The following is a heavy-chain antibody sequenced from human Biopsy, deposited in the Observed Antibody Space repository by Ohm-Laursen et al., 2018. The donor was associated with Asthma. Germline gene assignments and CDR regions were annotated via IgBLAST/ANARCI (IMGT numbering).Heavy chain of an antibody. V-gene: IGHV1-2*06. Sequence: GASVKVSCKASAYTFIGYHLHWVRQAPGEGLEWMGRINPNGGATIYVQKFQGRVTMTRDTSISTAYMELSRLTSDDTAVYYCARVQKSPGDRWFDPWGQGTLVTVSS. CDR2: INPNGGAT. CDR1: AYTFIGYH. CDR3: ARVQKSPGDRWFDP. D-gene: IGHD7-27*01. J-gene: IGHJ5*02.